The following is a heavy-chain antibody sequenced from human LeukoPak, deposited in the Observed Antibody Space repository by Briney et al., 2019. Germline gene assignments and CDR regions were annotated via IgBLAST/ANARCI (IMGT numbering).Heavy chain of an antibody. CDR2: IWYDGSNK. J-gene: IGHJ4*02. D-gene: IGHD3-22*01. CDR3: ARDYYYDSSGAYLDY. CDR1: GFTFSSYG. V-gene: IGHV3-33*01. Sequence: GGSLRLSCAASGFTFSSYGMHWVRQAPGKGLEWVAVIWYDGSNKYYVDSVKGRFTISRDNSKNTLYLQMNSLRAEDTAVYYCARDYYYDSSGAYLDYWGQGTLVTVSP.